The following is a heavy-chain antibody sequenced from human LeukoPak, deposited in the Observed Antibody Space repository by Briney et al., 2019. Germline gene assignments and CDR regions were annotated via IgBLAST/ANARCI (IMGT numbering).Heavy chain of an antibody. V-gene: IGHV3-23*01. D-gene: IGHD1-20*01. Sequence: GGSLRLSCAASGFTFSSYAMSWVRQAPGKGLEWVSAISGSGGSTYYADSVKGRFTISRDNSKNTLYLQMNSLRAEDTAVYYCAKDLREIITARWGAFDIWGQGTMVTVSS. CDR1: GFTFSSYA. CDR3: AKDLREIITARWGAFDI. CDR2: ISGSGGST. J-gene: IGHJ3*02.